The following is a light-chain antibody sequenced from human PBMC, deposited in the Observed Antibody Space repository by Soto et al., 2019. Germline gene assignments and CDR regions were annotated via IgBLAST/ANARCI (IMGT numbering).Light chain of an antibody. CDR2: DAS. V-gene: IGKV1-33*01. Sequence: DIQMTQSPSSLSASVGDRVTITCQASQDISNYLNWYQQKPGKAPKLLIYDASNLEIGVPSRFSGSGSGTDFTFPISSLKPEDIATYYCQQYDNLPRTFGQGTKVEIK. CDR1: QDISNY. J-gene: IGKJ1*01. CDR3: QQYDNLPRT.